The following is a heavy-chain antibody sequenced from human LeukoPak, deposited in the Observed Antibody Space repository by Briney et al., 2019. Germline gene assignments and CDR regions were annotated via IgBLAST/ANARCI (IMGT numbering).Heavy chain of an antibody. CDR1: GYSFTSYW. CDR3: ARGRSTAATARGIREFDP. CDR2: IYPGDSDT. D-gene: IGHD1-14*01. V-gene: IGHV5-51*01. J-gene: IGHJ5*02. Sequence: GESLKISCKGSGYSFTSYWIGWVRQMPGKGLEWMGIIYPGDSDTRYSPSFQGQVTISADKSISTAYLQWSSLKASDTAMYYCARGRSTAATARGIREFDPWGQGTLVTVSS.